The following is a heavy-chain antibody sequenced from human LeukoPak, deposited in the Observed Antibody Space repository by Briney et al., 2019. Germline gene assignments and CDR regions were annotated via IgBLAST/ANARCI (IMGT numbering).Heavy chain of an antibody. D-gene: IGHD1-20*01. CDR2: FDPEDGET. V-gene: IGHV1-24*01. Sequence: ASVKVSCKVSDYTPNELSMHWVRQAPGKGLEWMGGFDPEDGETIYAQKFQGRVTMTEDTSTDTAYMELSSLRSEDTAVYYCATVSITGTYYYYYYMDVWGKGTTVIVSS. J-gene: IGHJ6*03. CDR1: DYTPNELS. CDR3: ATVSITGTYYYYYYMDV.